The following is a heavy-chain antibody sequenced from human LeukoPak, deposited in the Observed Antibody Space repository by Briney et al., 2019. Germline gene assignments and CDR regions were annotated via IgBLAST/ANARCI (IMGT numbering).Heavy chain of an antibody. CDR3: ARGELAPRRYYMDV. CDR2: IYYSGST. V-gene: IGHV4-39*07. Sequence: SETLSLTCTVSGGSISSSSYYWGWIRQPPGKGLEWIGSIYYSGSTYYNPSLKSRVTISVDTSKNQFSLKLSSVTAADTAVYYCARGELAPRRYYMDVWGKGTTVTVSS. D-gene: IGHD3-10*01. CDR1: GGSISSSSYY. J-gene: IGHJ6*03.